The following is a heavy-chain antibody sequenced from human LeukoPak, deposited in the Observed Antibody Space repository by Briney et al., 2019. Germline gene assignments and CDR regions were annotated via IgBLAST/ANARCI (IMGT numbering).Heavy chain of an antibody. CDR2: IYTSGST. Sequence: SETLSLTCTVSGGSISSYYWSWIRQPPGKGLEWIGRIYTSGSTNYNPSLKSRVTMSVDTSKNQFSLKLSSVTAADTAAYYCARVAVTNYYYYYMDVWGKGTTVTISS. V-gene: IGHV4-4*07. D-gene: IGHD4-17*01. CDR1: GGSISSYY. CDR3: ARVAVTNYYYYYMDV. J-gene: IGHJ6*03.